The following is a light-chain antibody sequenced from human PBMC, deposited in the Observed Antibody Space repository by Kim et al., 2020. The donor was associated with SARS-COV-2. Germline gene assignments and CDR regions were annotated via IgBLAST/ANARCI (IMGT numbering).Light chain of an antibody. Sequence: SASEGDRVTSTGRASQKSGNSSDWYQQKLGKAPNLLIYKAASLQSGVPSRFSGSGSGTEFTLSISSLQPDDFATYYCQQYNDFPYTFGQGPSWRS. V-gene: IGKV1-5*03. CDR2: KAA. J-gene: IGKJ2*01. CDR1: QKSGNS. CDR3: QQYNDFPYT.